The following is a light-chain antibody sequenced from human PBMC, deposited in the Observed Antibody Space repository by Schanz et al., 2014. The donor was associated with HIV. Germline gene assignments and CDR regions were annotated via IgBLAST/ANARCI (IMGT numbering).Light chain of an antibody. V-gene: IGLV2-11*01. J-gene: IGLJ3*02. Sequence: QSALIQPPSVSGSPGQSVTISCTGTSSDVGSYDYVSWYQQHPGTVPKPMIYNVNTQPSRVPDRFSGSKSGNTASLTISGLQAEDEADYHCAAWDDSLNGPMFGGGTKLTVL. CDR3: AAWDDSLNGPM. CDR2: NVN. CDR1: SSDVGSYDY.